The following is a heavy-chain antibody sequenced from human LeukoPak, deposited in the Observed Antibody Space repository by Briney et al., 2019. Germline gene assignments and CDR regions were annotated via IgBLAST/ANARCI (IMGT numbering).Heavy chain of an antibody. CDR3: AKGASYNWNSIDY. CDR2: ISGSGGST. J-gene: IGHJ4*02. CDR1: GFTVSSNY. D-gene: IGHD1-7*01. Sequence: SGGSLRLSCAASGFTVSSNYMNWVRQAPGKGLEWVSAISGSGGSTYYADSVKGRFTISRDNSKNTLYLQMNSLRAEDTAVYYCAKGASYNWNSIDYWGQGTLVTVSS. V-gene: IGHV3-23*01.